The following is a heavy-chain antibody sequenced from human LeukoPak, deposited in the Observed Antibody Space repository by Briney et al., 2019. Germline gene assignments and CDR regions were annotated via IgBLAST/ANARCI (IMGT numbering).Heavy chain of an antibody. CDR3: TTVVSPGGEGRYFDY. D-gene: IGHD4-23*01. Sequence: PSETLSLTCTVSGASVTSYYWSWIRQPPGKGLEWIGYIYYSGSTKYDPSLKSRVTMSADTSKNQFSLKLTSVTAADTAVYYCTTVVSPGGEGRYFDYWGQGTLVTVSS. V-gene: IGHV4-59*02. CDR2: IYYSGST. CDR1: GASVTSYY. J-gene: IGHJ4*02.